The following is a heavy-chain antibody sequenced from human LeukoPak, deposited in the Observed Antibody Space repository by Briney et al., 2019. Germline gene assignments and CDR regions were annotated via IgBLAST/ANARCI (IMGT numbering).Heavy chain of an antibody. J-gene: IGHJ3*02. CDR3: ARDLVVPAATNAFDI. Sequence: PSETLSLTCTVSGGSIGTYYWSWIRQSPGKGLEWIGYIYYSGSTYYNPSLKSRVTISVDTSKNQFSLKLSSVTAADTAVYYCARDLVVPAATNAFDIWGQGTMVTVSS. CDR1: GGSIGTYY. D-gene: IGHD2-2*01. CDR2: IYYSGST. V-gene: IGHV4-59*12.